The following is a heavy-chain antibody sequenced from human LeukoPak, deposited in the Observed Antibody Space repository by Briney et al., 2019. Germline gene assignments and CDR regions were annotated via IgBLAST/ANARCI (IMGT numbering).Heavy chain of an antibody. Sequence: GESLKISCKISGYSFTDYWIGWVRQMPGKRLEWMGITYPADSDSKYSPSFQGQVTISADKSISTAYLQWSSLKASDTAMYYCARLWDSSFDYWGQGTLVTVSS. D-gene: IGHD6-19*01. CDR3: ARLWDSSFDY. V-gene: IGHV5-51*01. J-gene: IGHJ4*02. CDR2: TYPADSDS. CDR1: GYSFTDYW.